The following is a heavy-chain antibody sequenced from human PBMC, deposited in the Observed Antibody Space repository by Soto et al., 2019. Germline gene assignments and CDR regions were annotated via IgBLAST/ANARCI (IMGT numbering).Heavy chain of an antibody. V-gene: IGHV3-33*01. CDR3: ASSDILTGSAGDNWFDP. CDR2: IWFDGRND. Sequence: GGPLRLSCVASGVTFRTYLMHWVSQALGKGLEWVALIWFDGRNDYYVESVKGRFTASRDNSKNTLYLQMNSLSAADTAVYYCASSDILTGSAGDNWFDPWGQGTLVTVSS. D-gene: IGHD3-9*01. J-gene: IGHJ5*02. CDR1: GVTFRTYL.